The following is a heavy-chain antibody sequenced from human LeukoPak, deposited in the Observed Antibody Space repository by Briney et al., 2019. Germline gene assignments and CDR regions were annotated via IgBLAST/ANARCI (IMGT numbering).Heavy chain of an antibody. CDR3: ARLRLGYCSSTSCHLVSDYYGMDV. D-gene: IGHD2-2*01. V-gene: IGHV4-38-2*01. Sequence: SETLSLTCAVSGYSISSGYQWAWIRQPPGKTLEWIGSIYHSGSTNYNPSLKSRVTISVDTSKNQFSLKLSSVTAADTAVYYCARLRLGYCSSTSCHLVSDYYGMDVWGKGTTVTVSS. CDR2: IYHSGST. CDR1: GYSISSGYQ. J-gene: IGHJ6*04.